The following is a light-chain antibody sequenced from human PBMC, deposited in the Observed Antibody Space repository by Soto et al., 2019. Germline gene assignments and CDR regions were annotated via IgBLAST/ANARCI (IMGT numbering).Light chain of an antibody. CDR1: QSVSTN. CDR2: FAY. V-gene: IGKV3-15*01. CDR3: KQYDKWPRT. J-gene: IGKJ1*01. Sequence: VMAQSPATLSVSPGERAALSCRASQSVSTNLAWYQQKPGQPPRLLIYFAYTRATAVQARFTAGGSGTEFTLTIRSLQSDDLAVYYCKQYDKWPRTFGQGTKVDIK.